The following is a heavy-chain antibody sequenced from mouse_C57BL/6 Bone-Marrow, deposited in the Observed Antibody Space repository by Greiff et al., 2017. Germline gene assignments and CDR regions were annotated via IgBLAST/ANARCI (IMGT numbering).Heavy chain of an antibody. J-gene: IGHJ1*03. CDR2: IYPGSSST. CDR1: GYTFTSYW. CDR3: ARPYYSNYWYFDV. D-gene: IGHD2-5*01. V-gene: IGHV1-55*01. Sequence: QVQLKQPGAELVKPGASVKMSCKASGYTFTSYWITWVKQRPGQGLEWIGDIYPGSSSTNYNEKFKSKATLPVDTSSSTAYMQLSSLTSEDSAVYYCARPYYSNYWYFDVWGTGTTVTVSS.